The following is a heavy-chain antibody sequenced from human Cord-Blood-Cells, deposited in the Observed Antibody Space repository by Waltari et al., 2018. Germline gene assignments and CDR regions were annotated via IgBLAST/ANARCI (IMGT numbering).Heavy chain of an antibody. Sequence: QVQLQQWGAGLLTPSETLSLTCAVYGASFSGYYWSWIRQPPGQGLEWIGEINHSGSTNYNPSLKSRVTISVDTSKNQFSLKLSSVTAADTAVYYCARGGIAVAGPDFDYWGQGTLVTVSS. D-gene: IGHD6-19*01. CDR3: ARGGIAVAGPDFDY. CDR2: INHSGST. CDR1: GASFSGYY. V-gene: IGHV4-34*01. J-gene: IGHJ4*02.